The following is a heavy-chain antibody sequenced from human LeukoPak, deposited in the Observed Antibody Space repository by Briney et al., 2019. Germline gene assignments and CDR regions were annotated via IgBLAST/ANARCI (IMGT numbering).Heavy chain of an antibody. CDR3: ARAGTVATTNNWFDP. V-gene: IGHV3-74*01. CDR2: INSDGSTT. D-gene: IGHD5-12*01. CDR1: GFTLSSYW. J-gene: IGHJ5*02. Sequence: TGGSLRLSCAASGFTLSSYWMHWVRQAPGKGLVWVSRINSDGSTTTYADSVKGRFTISRDNAKNTLYLQMNSLRAEDTAMYYCARAGTVATTNNWFDPWGQGTLVTVSS.